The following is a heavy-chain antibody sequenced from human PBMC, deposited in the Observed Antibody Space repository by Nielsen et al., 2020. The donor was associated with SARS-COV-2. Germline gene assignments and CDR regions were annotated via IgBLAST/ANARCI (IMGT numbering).Heavy chain of an antibody. Sequence: GESLKISCAASGFIFSNYRMHWVRQAPGKGLVWVSHINPDESKTTYADSVKGRFTISRDNAKNTLYLQMNSLRAEDTAVYYCARSEGPYKYFDPWGQGTLVTVSS. CDR3: ARSEGPYKYFDP. D-gene: IGHD5-24*01. CDR2: INPDESKT. CDR1: GFIFSNYR. J-gene: IGHJ5*02. V-gene: IGHV3-74*03.